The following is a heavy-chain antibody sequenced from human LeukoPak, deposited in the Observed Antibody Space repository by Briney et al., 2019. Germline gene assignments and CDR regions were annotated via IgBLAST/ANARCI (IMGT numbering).Heavy chain of an antibody. CDR3: ARDVWGSYWFDY. J-gene: IGHJ4*02. CDR1: GDSMSTGYY. Sequence: SETLSLTCTVSGDSMSTGYYWGWIRQPPGKGLEWIGSIYHSGSTYYNPSLKSRVTISVDTSKNQFSLKLSSVTAADTAVYYCARDVWGSYWFDYWGQGTLVTVSS. D-gene: IGHD1-26*01. CDR2: IYHSGST. V-gene: IGHV4-38-2*02.